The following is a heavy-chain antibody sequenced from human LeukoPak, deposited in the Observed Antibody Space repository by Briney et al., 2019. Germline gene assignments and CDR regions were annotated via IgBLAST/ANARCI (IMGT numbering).Heavy chain of an antibody. D-gene: IGHD3-10*01. J-gene: IGHJ6*02. CDR2: MNPNSGNT. Sequence: VASVKVSCKASGYTFTSYDINWVRQATGQGGEWMGWMNPNSGNTGYAQKFQGRVTMTRNNSISTAYMELSSLRSEDTAVYHCARVKRVRGALKNYCAYFRMDVRSQGTTVTVSS. V-gene: IGHV1-8*01. CDR3: ARVKRVRGALKNYCAYFRMDV. CDR1: GYTFTSYD.